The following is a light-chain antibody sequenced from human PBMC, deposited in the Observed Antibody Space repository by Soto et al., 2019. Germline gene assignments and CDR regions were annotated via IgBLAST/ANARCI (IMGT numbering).Light chain of an antibody. V-gene: IGKV1-39*01. CDR3: QQDLRPPLT. CDR1: QSVDNY. Sequence: DIQMTQSPSSLSASVGDTVTLTCRASQSVDNYLKWYQQKPGKAPGLLIYAASTLQSGFPSRFSARGSGTDFTLTISRLXXXXXATYDCQQDLRPPLTFGPGTKVDIK. J-gene: IGKJ3*01. CDR2: AAS.